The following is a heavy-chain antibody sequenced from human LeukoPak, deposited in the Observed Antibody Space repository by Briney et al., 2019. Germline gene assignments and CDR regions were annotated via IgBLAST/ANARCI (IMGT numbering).Heavy chain of an antibody. CDR3: ARSHAQKWSGYPY. CDR2: IYYSGST. V-gene: IGHV4-61*08. J-gene: IGHJ4*02. D-gene: IGHD3-3*01. CDR1: GGSISSGDYY. Sequence: PSETLSLTCTVSGGSISSGDYYWSWIRQPPGKGLECIGYIYYSGSTNYNPSLKSRVTISVDTSKNQFSLKLTSVTAADTAVYFCARSHAQKWSGYPYWGQGTLVTVSS.